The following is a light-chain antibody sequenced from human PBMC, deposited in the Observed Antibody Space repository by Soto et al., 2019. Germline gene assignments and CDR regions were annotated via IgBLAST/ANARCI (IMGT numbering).Light chain of an antibody. CDR3: QQYVGLAPLT. V-gene: IGKV3-20*01. CDR1: QSVASSY. J-gene: IGKJ4*01. CDR2: GAS. Sequence: EIVLTQSPGTLSLSPGERATLSCRASQSVASSYLGWYQQKPGQAPRLLIYGASNRATGIPDRFSGSGSGTDFTLTISRLEPEDFAVYYCQQYVGLAPLTFGGGTKVDIK.